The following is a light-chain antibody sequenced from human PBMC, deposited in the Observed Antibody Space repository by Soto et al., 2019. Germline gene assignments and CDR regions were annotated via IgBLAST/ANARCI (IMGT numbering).Light chain of an antibody. V-gene: IGKV1-16*01. CDR1: QSVSNY. CDR2: STS. J-gene: IGKJ1*01. Sequence: DIQMTQSPSSLSASVGDRVTITCRASQSVSNYLNWYRQLPGKAPTLLIYSTSTLQSGVPSRFSGSGSGTEFTLTINSLQPDDFATYYCQQYNSYSQWTFGQGTKVDIK. CDR3: QQYNSYSQWT.